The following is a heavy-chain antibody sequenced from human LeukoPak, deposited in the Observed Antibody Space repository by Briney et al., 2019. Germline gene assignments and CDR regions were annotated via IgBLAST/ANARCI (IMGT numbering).Heavy chain of an antibody. CDR2: INHSGST. Sequence: ASETLSLTCAVYGGSFSGYYWSWIRQPPGKGLEWIGEINHSGSTNYNPSLKGRVTISVDTSKNQFSLKLSSVTAADTAVYYCARASSSAFYYYYYGMDVWGQGTTVTVSS. V-gene: IGHV4-34*01. CDR3: ARASSSAFYYYYYGMDV. D-gene: IGHD2-2*01. CDR1: GGSFSGYY. J-gene: IGHJ6*02.